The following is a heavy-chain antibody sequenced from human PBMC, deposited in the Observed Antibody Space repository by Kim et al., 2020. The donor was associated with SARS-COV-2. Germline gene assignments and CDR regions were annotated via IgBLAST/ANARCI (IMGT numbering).Heavy chain of an antibody. CDR3: TTLTVVTGKPNY. J-gene: IGHJ4*02. D-gene: IGHD3-22*01. CDR2: IHNDGGVT. CDR1: GLTFSDYS. Sequence: GGSLRLSCAASGLTFSDYSMHWVRQAPGKGLVWVSNIHNDGGVTNYADSVKGRFTISRDNAKNTVYLQMNSLRAEDTAVYYCTTLTVVTGKPNYWGQGTLVTVSS. V-gene: IGHV3-74*01.